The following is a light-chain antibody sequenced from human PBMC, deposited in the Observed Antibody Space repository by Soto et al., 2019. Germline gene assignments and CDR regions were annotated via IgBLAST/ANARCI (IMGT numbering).Light chain of an antibody. CDR1: QTISSW. CDR2: RAS. CDR3: QQYNSYSRT. J-gene: IGKJ5*01. V-gene: IGKV1-5*03. Sequence: DIQMTQSPSTLSGSVGDRVTITCRASQTISSWLAWYQQKPGKAPKLLIYRASTLKSGVPSRFSGSGSGTEITLTISTLKPDDFATYYCQQYNSYSRTFGQGTRLEIK.